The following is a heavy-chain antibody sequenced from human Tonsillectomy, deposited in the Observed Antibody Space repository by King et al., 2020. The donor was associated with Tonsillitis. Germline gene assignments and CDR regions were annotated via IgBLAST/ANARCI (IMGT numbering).Heavy chain of an antibody. Sequence: VQLVESGGTLVQPGGSLRLSCAASGFTFSSYTMNWVRQAPGKGLEWVSYISATSRTIYYADAVRGRFTISRDNAKNSLYHQMNPLRAEDTGVYYCAREVGARPMCDYGGQGTLVTVSS. V-gene: IGHV3-48*01. CDR1: GFTFSSYT. CDR2: ISATSRTI. CDR3: AREVGARPMCDY. D-gene: IGHD1-26*01. J-gene: IGHJ4*02.